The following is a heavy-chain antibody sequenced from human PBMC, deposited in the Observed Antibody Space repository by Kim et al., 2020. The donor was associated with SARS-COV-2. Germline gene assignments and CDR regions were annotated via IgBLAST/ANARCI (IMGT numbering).Heavy chain of an antibody. D-gene: IGHD3-16*01. V-gene: IGHV1-69*04. J-gene: IGHJ6*02. CDR1: GGTFSSYA. CDR3: ARGTDTLGGMDV. CDR2: IIPILGIA. Sequence: SVKVSCKASGGTFSSYAISWVRQAPGQGLEWMGRIIPILGIANYAQKFQGRVTITADKSTSTAYMELSSLRSEDTAVYYCARGTDTLGGMDVWGQGTTVTVSS.